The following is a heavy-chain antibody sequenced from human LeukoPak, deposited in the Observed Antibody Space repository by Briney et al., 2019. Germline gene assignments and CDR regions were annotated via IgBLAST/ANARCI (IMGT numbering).Heavy chain of an antibody. V-gene: IGHV3-48*02. J-gene: IGHJ4*02. Sequence: GGSLRLSCAASGFTFGSYSMNWVRQAPGKGLEWLSYIWDSSRITYRADSVKGRFTISRDNAKSSLYLQMNSLRDEDTAVYYCARPRGYSGYDWVYWGQGTLVTVSS. CDR1: GFTFGSYS. CDR3: ARPRGYSGYDWVY. D-gene: IGHD5-12*01. CDR2: IWDSSRIT.